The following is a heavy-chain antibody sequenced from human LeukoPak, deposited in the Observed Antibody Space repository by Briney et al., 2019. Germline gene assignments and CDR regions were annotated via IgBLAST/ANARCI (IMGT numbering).Heavy chain of an antibody. V-gene: IGHV3-53*01. CDR2: IDNGGST. J-gene: IGHJ4*02. CDR3: ARDGSXRSXGN. CDR1: GFTVSSNY. Sequence: GGSLRLPCAASGFTVSSNYMSWVRQAPGKGLEWVSVIDNGGSTYYADSVKGRFTISRDNSKKTADLQMNRLGAEETSVDYCARDGSXRSXGNWGQXTLVSVSS.